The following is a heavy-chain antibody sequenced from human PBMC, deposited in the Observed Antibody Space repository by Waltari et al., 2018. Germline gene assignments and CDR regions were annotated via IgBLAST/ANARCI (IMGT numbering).Heavy chain of an antibody. Sequence: EVQLVESGGGLVQPGESLRLCCAASGFTFSTYWMTWVRQVPGKGREWVANINEDERTKHYVDSVKGRFTISRDNTKNSLYLQMNNLRAEDTAVYYCARHTSWSFDYWGQGSLVTVSS. CDR3: ARHTSWSFDY. CDR2: INEDERTK. D-gene: IGHD2-2*01. J-gene: IGHJ4*02. V-gene: IGHV3-7*01. CDR1: GFTFSTYW.